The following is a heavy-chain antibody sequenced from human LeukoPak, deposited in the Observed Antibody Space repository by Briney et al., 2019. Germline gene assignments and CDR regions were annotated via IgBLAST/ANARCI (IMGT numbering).Heavy chain of an antibody. V-gene: IGHV4-34*01. Sequence: SETLSLTCTVSGGSISSYYWSWIRQPAGKGLEWIGEINHSGSTNYNPSLKSRVTISVDTSKNQFSLKLSSVTAADTAVYYCARAATHIYSSSPPTPRRQLGWFDPWGQGTLVTVSS. CDR2: INHSGST. CDR3: ARAATHIYSSSPPTPRRQLGWFDP. CDR1: GGSISSYY. D-gene: IGHD6-13*01. J-gene: IGHJ5*02.